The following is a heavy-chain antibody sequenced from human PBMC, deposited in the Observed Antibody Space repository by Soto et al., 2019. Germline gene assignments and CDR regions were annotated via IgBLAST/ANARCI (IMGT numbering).Heavy chain of an antibody. J-gene: IGHJ6*02. Sequence: SQTLSLTCAISGDSVSSNSGAWNWIRQSPSRGLEWLGRTYYRSRWSFDYALSVKSRVTIDPDTSKNQFSLHLDSLTPEDTAIYYCAGVTWLRDMDVWGQGTPVTVSS. V-gene: IGHV6-1*01. CDR1: GDSVSSNSGA. CDR2: TYYRSRWSF. CDR3: AGVTWLRDMDV. D-gene: IGHD3-10*01.